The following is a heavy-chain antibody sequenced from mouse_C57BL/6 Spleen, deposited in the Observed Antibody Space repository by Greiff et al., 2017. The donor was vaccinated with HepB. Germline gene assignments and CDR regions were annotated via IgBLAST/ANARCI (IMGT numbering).Heavy chain of an antibody. V-gene: IGHV1-19*01. CDR2: INPYNGGT. Sequence: EVQLQQSGPVLVKPGASVKMSCKASGYTFTDYYMNWVKQSHGKSLEWIGVINPYNGGTSYNQKFKGKATLTVDKSSSTAYMELNSLTSEDSAVYYCANWDEGYAIDYWGQGTSVTVSS. CDR1: GYTFTDYY. J-gene: IGHJ4*01. CDR3: ANWDEGYAIDY. D-gene: IGHD4-1*01.